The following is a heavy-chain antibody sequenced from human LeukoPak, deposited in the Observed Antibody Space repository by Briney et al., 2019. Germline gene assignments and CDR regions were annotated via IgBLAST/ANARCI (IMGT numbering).Heavy chain of an antibody. CDR1: GGSVSNYY. D-gene: IGHD3-22*01. Sequence: SETLSLTCTVSGGSVSNYYWSWIRQSPGKGLEWIGYIYYTETSYNPSLKSRVTISVDTSNNQFSLKLSSVTAADTAVYYCTRVRVTMIVVVTIYFFDYWGQGTLVTVSS. V-gene: IGHV4-59*02. CDR3: TRVRVTMIVVVTIYFFDY. J-gene: IGHJ4*02. CDR2: IYYTET.